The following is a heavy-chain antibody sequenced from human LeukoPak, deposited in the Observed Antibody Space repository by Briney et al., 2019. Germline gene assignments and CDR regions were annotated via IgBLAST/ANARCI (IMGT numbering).Heavy chain of an antibody. J-gene: IGHJ6*02. D-gene: IGHD3-16*01. CDR2: IKTSGSET. CDR3: VRFGPDLDMGL. Sequence: PGGSLRLSCAAAGFRFSNYWMTWVRQAPEKGLEWLARIKTSGSETYYVDSVKGRFTISRDNAKSSLYLQMNSLRVEDTAVYHCVRFGPDLDMGLWGQGTTVTVS. CDR1: GFRFSNYW. V-gene: IGHV3-7*01.